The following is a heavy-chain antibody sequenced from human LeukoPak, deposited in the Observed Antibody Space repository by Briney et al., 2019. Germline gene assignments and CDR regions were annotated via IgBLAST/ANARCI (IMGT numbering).Heavy chain of an antibody. Sequence: SETLSLTCTVSGGSISSYYWSWIRQPAGKGLEWIGRIYTSGSTNYNPSLKSRVTMSVDTSKSQFSLKLSSVTAADTAVYYCARGKGDLSMIVMIVTAVEFYFDSWGPGTLVTVSS. J-gene: IGHJ4*02. CDR3: ARGKGDLSMIVMIVTAVEFYFDS. D-gene: IGHD3-22*01. V-gene: IGHV4-4*07. CDR1: GGSISSYY. CDR2: IYTSGST.